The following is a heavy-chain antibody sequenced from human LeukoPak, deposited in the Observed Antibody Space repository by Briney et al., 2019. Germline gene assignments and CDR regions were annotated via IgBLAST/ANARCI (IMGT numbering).Heavy chain of an antibody. CDR1: GGSISSYY. V-gene: IGHV4-59*01. Sequence: SETLSLTCTVSGGSISSYYWSWIRQPPGKGLEWIGYIYYSGSTNYNPSLKSRVTISVDTSKNQFSLKLSSVTAADTAVYYCARVVYSYGYFDYWGQGTLVTVSS. CDR2: IYYSGST. J-gene: IGHJ4*02. CDR3: ARVVYSYGYFDY. D-gene: IGHD5-18*01.